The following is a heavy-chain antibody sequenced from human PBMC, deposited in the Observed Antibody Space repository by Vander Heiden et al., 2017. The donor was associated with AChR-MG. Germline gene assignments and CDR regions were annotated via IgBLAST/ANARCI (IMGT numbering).Heavy chain of an antibody. J-gene: IGHJ3*02. V-gene: IGHV1-69*01. Sequence: QVQLVQSGAEVKKPGSSVKVSCKASGGTFSSYAISWVRQAPGQGLEWMGGIIPIFGTANYAQKFQGRVTITADESTSTAYMELSSLRSEDTAVYYCARDRWEREQRWLQPENAFDIWGQGTMVTVSS. CDR1: GGTFSSYA. CDR3: ARDRWEREQRWLQPENAFDI. CDR2: IIPIFGTA. D-gene: IGHD1-1*01.